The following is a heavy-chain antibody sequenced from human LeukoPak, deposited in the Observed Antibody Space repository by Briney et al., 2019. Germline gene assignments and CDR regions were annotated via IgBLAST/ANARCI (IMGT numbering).Heavy chain of an antibody. V-gene: IGHV4-34*01. CDR3: ARPKENYGDYVDAFDI. J-gene: IGHJ3*02. D-gene: IGHD4-17*01. Sequence: PSETLSLTCAVYGGSFSGYYWSWIRQPPGKGLEWIGEINHSGSTNYNPSLKSRVTISVDTSKNQFSLKLSSVTAADTAVYYCARPKENYGDYVDAFDIWGQGTMVTVSS. CDR1: GGSFSGYY. CDR2: INHSGST.